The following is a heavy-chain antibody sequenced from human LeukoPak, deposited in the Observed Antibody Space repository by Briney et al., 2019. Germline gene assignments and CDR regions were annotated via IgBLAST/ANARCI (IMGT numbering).Heavy chain of an antibody. CDR3: ATGEGGSYYDSRGYYSDI. V-gene: IGHV3-48*03. J-gene: IGHJ3*02. CDR2: ISSSGTSI. D-gene: IGHD3-22*01. CDR1: GFTFSSYE. Sequence: GGSPRLSCAASGFTFSSYEMKWVRQAPGKGLEWVSYISSSGTSIYYADSVKGRFTISRDNAKNSLYLQMNSLRAEDTAVYYCATGEGGSYYDSRGYYSDIWGQGTMVTVSS.